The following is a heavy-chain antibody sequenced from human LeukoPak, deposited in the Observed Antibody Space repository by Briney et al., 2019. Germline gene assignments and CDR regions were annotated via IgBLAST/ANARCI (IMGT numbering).Heavy chain of an antibody. D-gene: IGHD3-3*01. CDR3: ARDMDDFWSGYSPY. J-gene: IGHJ4*02. V-gene: IGHV3-11*01. Sequence: GALRLSCAAPGFTFSDYYMSWIRQAPGKGVEWGSYISSSGSTIYYADPVKGRFTISRDNAKNSLYLQMNSLRAEDTAVYYCARDMDDFWSGYSPYWGQGTLVTVSS. CDR2: ISSSGSTI. CDR1: GFTFSDYY.